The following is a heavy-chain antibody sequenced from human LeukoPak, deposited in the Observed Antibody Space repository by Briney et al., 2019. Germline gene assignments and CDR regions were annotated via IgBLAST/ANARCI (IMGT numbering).Heavy chain of an antibody. CDR2: IKQDGSAK. V-gene: IGHV3-7*01. CDR1: GFTFSDFG. J-gene: IGHJ4*02. CDR3: ARRYFDY. Sequence: PGGSLRLSCAASGFTFSDFGMNWVRQAPGKGLEWVANIKQDGSAKYYVDSVKGRFTISRDNAKNSLFLQMNSLRAEDTAVYYCARRYFDYWGQGTLVTVSS.